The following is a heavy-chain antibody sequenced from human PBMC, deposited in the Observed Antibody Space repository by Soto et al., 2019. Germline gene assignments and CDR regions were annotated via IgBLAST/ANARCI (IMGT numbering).Heavy chain of an antibody. CDR1: GGSISSSSYY. J-gene: IGHJ4*02. V-gene: IGHV4-39*01. D-gene: IGHD6-6*01. CDR3: ASLYGSSRFDY. CDR2: IYYSVST. Sequence: QLQLQESGPGLVKPSETLSLTCTVSGGSISSSSYYWGWIRQPPGKGLEWIGTIYYSVSTYYNPSLQSRVPISVVTSKHQFSLKLSSVTAEDPAVYYRASLYGSSRFDYWGQGTLVTVSS.